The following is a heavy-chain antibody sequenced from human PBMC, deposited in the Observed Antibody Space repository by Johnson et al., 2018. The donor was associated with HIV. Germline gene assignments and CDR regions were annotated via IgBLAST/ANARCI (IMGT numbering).Heavy chain of an antibody. Sequence: QLVESGGGVVQPGGSLRLSCAASGFTFSSYGMHWVRQAPGKGLEWVAFIRYDGGNKYYADSVKGRFTISRDNSKNTLYLQMNILRAEDTAVYYCASGKNSGWSRVWGQGTMVNVSS. D-gene: IGHD6-19*01. CDR3: ASGKNSGWSRV. CDR2: IRYDGGNK. J-gene: IGHJ3*01. V-gene: IGHV3-30*02. CDR1: GFTFSSYG.